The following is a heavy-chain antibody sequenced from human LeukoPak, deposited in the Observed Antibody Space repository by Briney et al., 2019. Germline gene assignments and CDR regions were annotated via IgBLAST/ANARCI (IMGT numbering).Heavy chain of an antibody. Sequence: SVKVSCKASGGTFSSYAISWVRQAPGQGLEWMGGIIPVFNTADQAQKFQDRVTITADESTSTAYMELSSLRSEDTAVYYCARCPWQRDGQGAYYFDYWGQGTLVTVSS. V-gene: IGHV1-69*13. D-gene: IGHD5-12*01. J-gene: IGHJ4*02. CDR3: ARCPWQRDGQGAYYFDY. CDR1: GGTFSSYA. CDR2: IIPVFNTA.